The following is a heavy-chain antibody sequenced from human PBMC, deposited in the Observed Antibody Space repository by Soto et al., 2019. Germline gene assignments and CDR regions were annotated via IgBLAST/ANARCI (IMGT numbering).Heavy chain of an antibody. CDR2: IIGDGSTT. D-gene: IGHD2-2*01. Sequence: DVQVLESGGGLVQPGWSLRLSCAASGFTFNNYAMNWVRQAPGKGLEWVSGIIGDGSTTYYADSVKGRFTISRDNSKKTLFLQMNILRAEDTAVYYCARGKGLTVSSTNSWGQGALVTVSS. CDR1: GFTFNNYA. CDR3: ARGKGLTVSSTNS. J-gene: IGHJ4*02. V-gene: IGHV3-23*01.